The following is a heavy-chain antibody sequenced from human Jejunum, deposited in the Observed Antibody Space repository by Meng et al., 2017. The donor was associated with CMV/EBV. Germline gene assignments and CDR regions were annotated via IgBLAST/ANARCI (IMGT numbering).Heavy chain of an antibody. CDR3: AGGRDFWSA. V-gene: IGHV4-59*01. CDR1: GGSISSYY. Sequence: SLTCTVSGGSISSYYWNWIRQPPGKGLEWIGYIYYIGSTNYNPSLKSRVTISLDTSKNQFSLTLYSVTAADTAVYYCAGGRDFWSAWGQGSLVTVSS. D-gene: IGHD3-3*01. J-gene: IGHJ5*02. CDR2: IYYIGST.